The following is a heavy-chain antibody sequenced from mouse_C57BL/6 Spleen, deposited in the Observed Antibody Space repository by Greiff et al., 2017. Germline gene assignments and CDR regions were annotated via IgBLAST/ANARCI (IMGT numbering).Heavy chain of an antibody. Sequence: VQLQQPGAELVKPGASVKLSCKASGYTFTSYWMQWVKQRPGQGLEWIGEIDPSDSYTNYNQKFKGKATLTVDTSSSTAYMQLSSLTSEDSAVYYCARYRYYDYYVRYYAMDYWGQGTSVTVSS. J-gene: IGHJ4*01. CDR2: IDPSDSYT. V-gene: IGHV1-50*01. D-gene: IGHD2-4*01. CDR3: ARYRYYDYYVRYYAMDY. CDR1: GYTFTSYW.